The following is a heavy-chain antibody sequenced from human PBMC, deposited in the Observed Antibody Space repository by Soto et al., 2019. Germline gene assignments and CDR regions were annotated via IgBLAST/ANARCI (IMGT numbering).Heavy chain of an antibody. V-gene: IGHV4-59*01. CDR1: GGSISSYY. Sequence: SETLSLTCTVSGGSISSYYWSWIRQPPGKGLEWIGYIYYSGSTNYNPSLKSRVTISVDTSKNQFSLKLSSVTAADTAVYYCGRGLMGSPYAFDIWGQGTMVTVSS. D-gene: IGHD6-6*01. CDR2: IYYSGST. CDR3: GRGLMGSPYAFDI. J-gene: IGHJ3*02.